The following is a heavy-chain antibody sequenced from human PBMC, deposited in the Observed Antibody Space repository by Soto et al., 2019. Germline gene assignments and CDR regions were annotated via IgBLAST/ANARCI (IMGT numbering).Heavy chain of an antibody. J-gene: IGHJ6*02. CDR2: IYSGGST. CDR1: GFTVSSDY. V-gene: IGHV3-66*01. D-gene: IGHD1-26*01. CDR3: AKEGGNNYYYYAMDV. Sequence: QPGGSLRLSCAASGFTVSSDYMSWVREAPGKGLEWVSVIYSGGSTYYADSVKGRFTISRDNSKNTLYLQMNSLRAEDTAVYYCAKEGGNNYYYYAMDVWGQATTVTVSS.